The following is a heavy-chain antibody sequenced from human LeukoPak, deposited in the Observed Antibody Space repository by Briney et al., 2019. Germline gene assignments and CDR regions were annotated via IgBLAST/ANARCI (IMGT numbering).Heavy chain of an antibody. Sequence: SETLSLTCTVSGGSISSYYWSWTRQPPGKGLEWIGYIYYSGSTNYNPSLKSRVTISVDTSKNQFSLKLSSVTAADTAVYYCARAGGTRGSYNWFDPWGQGTLVTVSS. J-gene: IGHJ5*02. CDR2: IYYSGST. D-gene: IGHD3-16*01. CDR3: ARAGGTRGSYNWFDP. CDR1: GGSISSYY. V-gene: IGHV4-59*01.